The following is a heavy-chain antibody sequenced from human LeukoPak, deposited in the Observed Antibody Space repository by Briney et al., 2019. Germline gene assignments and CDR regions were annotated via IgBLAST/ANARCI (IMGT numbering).Heavy chain of an antibody. Sequence: SETLSLTCAVYGGSFSGYYWSWIRQPPGKGLEWIGEINHSGSTNYNPPLKSRVTISVDTSKNQFSLKLSSVTAADMAVYYCARGRWFDPWGQGTLVTVSS. CDR3: ARGRWFDP. CDR2: INHSGST. CDR1: GGSFSGYY. J-gene: IGHJ5*02. V-gene: IGHV4-34*01.